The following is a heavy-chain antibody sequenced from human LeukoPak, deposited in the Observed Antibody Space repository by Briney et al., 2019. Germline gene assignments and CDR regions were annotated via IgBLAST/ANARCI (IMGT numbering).Heavy chain of an antibody. D-gene: IGHD6-13*01. V-gene: IGHV1-2*02. CDR3: ARDYKQQLAVYYYYMDV. CDR1: GYAFTGYY. Sequence: ASVTVSCKASGYAFTGYYIHWVRQAPGQGLEWIGWIYPDTDGREYAPKFQGRVTMTRDTAISTAYMELSRLTSDDPAVYYCARDYKQQLAVYYYYMDVWGKGTTVTVSS. J-gene: IGHJ6*03. CDR2: IYPDTDGR.